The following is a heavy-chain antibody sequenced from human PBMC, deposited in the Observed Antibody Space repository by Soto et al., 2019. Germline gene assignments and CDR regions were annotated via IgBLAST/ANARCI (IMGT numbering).Heavy chain of an antibody. J-gene: IGHJ4*02. V-gene: IGHV3-30*18. CDR1: GFTFSSYG. CDR2: ISYDGSNK. D-gene: IGHD3-22*01. Sequence: RRGSLRLSCAASGFTFSSYGMHWVRQAPGKGLEWVAVISYDGSNKYYADSVKGRFTISRDNSKNTLYLQMNSLRAEDTVVYYCAKDLSRYYYDSSGYPLDYWGQGTLVTVSS. CDR3: AKDLSRYYYDSSGYPLDY.